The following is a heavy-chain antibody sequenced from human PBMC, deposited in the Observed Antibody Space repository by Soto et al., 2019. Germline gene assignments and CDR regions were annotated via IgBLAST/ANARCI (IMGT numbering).Heavy chain of an antibody. CDR2: ISGSGNRA. Sequence: EVQLLESGGGLVQPGGSLRLSCAASGFTFSSYAMSWVRQAPGKGLEWVSGISGSGNRADYADSVKGRFTISRDSSENTLYLQMNSLSVEDTALYYCAKNGNEPWYYFDYWGQRTLVNVSS. CDR1: GFTFSSYA. CDR3: AKNGNEPWYYFDY. J-gene: IGHJ4*02. D-gene: IGHD1-1*01. V-gene: IGHV3-23*01.